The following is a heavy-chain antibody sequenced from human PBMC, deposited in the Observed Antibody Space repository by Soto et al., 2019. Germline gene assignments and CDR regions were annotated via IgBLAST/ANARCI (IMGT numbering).Heavy chain of an antibody. CDR1: GSSFSNFY. CDR3: ARGGIQLSYAFDY. CDR2: IYTSGAT. J-gene: IGHJ4*02. D-gene: IGHD1-1*01. Sequence: PSETLSLTCSVSGSSFSNFYWSWIRQPAGKGLEWIGRIYTSGATSYNPSLQSRVTMSVDTSQTQMSLSVRSVTAADTAVYFCARGGIQLSYAFDYWGPGILVTVSS. V-gene: IGHV4-4*07.